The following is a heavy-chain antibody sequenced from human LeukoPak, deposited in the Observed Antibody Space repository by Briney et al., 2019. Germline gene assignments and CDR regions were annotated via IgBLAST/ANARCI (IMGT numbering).Heavy chain of an antibody. D-gene: IGHD3-16*02. CDR3: AGIVAAANAAFDI. V-gene: IGHV4-61*01. CDR1: GGSVSDGYYY. CDR2: IFHSGSI. Sequence: SETLSLTCTVSGGSVSDGYYYWNWIRQPPGKGLEWIGYIFHSGSINNNPSLKSRVTISVDTSKNQFSLKLSSVTAADTAVYYCAGIVAAANAAFDIWGQGTMVTVSS. J-gene: IGHJ3*02.